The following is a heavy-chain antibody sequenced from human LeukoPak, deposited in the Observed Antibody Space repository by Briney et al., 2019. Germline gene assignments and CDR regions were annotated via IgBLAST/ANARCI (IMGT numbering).Heavy chain of an antibody. CDR3: AREAYYDFWSGYV. J-gene: IGHJ6*02. CDR1: GFTFSSHA. D-gene: IGHD3-3*01. Sequence: GGSLRLSCAASGFTFSSHAMHWVRQAPGKGLEWVAVISYDGSNKYYADSVKGRFTISRDNSKNTLYLQMNSLRAEDTAVYYCAREAYYDFWSGYVWGQGTTVTVSS. V-gene: IGHV3-30*04. CDR2: ISYDGSNK.